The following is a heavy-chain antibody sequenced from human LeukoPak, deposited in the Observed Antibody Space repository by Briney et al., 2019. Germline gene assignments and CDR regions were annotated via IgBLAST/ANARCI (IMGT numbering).Heavy chain of an antibody. V-gene: IGHV4-39*07. CDR3: ARREPYYYDSSGYFDY. CDR2: IYYSGST. Sequence: SETLSLTCTVSGGSISSSSYYWGWIRQPPGTGLEWIGSIYYSGSTYYNPSLKSRVTISVDTSKNQFSLKLSSVTAADTAVYYCARREPYYYDSSGYFDYWGQGTLVTVSS. CDR1: GGSISSSSYY. D-gene: IGHD3-22*01. J-gene: IGHJ4*02.